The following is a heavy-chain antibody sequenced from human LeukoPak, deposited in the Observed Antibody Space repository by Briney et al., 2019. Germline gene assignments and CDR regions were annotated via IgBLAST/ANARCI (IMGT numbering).Heavy chain of an antibody. CDR1: GFTFSDYY. V-gene: IGHV3-11*01. J-gene: IGHJ4*02. D-gene: IGHD1-26*01. CDR2: ISSSGTSR. CDR3: ARDDIIVGAAN. Sequence: GGSLRLSCAASGFTFSDYYMSWIRQAPGKGLEWVSYISSSGTSRYYTDSMKGRFTISRDNTKNSLYLQMNSLRAEDTAVYYCARDDIIVGAANWGQGTLVTVSS.